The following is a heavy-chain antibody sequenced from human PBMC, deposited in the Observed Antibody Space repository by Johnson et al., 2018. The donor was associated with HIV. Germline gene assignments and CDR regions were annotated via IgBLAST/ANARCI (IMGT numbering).Heavy chain of an antibody. J-gene: IGHJ3*02. V-gene: IGHV3-7*01. Sequence: VQLVESGGGLVQPGGSLRLSCAASGFTFRNYWMSWVRQAPGKGLEWVANIKQDGSEKYYVDSVKGRFTISRDNAKNSLYLQMNSLRAEDTAVYYCARSEVRYFDWSYQRGAFDIWGQGTMVTVSS. CDR1: GFTFRNYW. CDR2: IKQDGSEK. D-gene: IGHD3-9*01. CDR3: ARSEVRYFDWSYQRGAFDI.